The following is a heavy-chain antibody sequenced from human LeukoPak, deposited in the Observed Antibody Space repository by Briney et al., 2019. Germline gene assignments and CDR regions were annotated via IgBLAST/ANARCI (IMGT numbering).Heavy chain of an antibody. J-gene: IGHJ3*02. V-gene: IGHV3-7*01. Sequence: GGSLRLSCAASEFTFSRYWMSWVRQAPGKGLEWVANINQDGREKYYVDSVQGRFTISRDNAKNSLYLQMNSLRAEDTAVYYCARQLRGVIVVVITAMDHPFDIWGQGTMVTVSS. CDR1: EFTFSRYW. D-gene: IGHD3-22*01. CDR2: INQDGREK. CDR3: ARQLRGVIVVVITAMDHPFDI.